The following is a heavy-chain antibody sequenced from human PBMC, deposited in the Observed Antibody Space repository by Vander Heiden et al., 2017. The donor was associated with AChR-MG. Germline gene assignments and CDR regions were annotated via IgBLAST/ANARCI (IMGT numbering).Heavy chain of an antibody. V-gene: IGHV3-11*01. CDR3: ARDLQAH. CDR2: ISSSSSTI. CDR1: RFTLSECY. Sequence: QVQLVESGGRLVNPGGSLRPSCATSRFTLSECYMSWIRQAPGKGLEWVSYISSSSSTIYYADSVKGRFTIARDNAKNSLYLQMNSLGAEDTAVYYCARDLQAHWGQGTLVTVSS. J-gene: IGHJ4*02.